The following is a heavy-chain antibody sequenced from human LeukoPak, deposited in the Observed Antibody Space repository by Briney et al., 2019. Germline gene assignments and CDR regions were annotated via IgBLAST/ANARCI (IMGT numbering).Heavy chain of an antibody. CDR3: ARGGPDYYDSSGYYFSPDFDY. CDR2: ISSSSSYI. Sequence: GGSLRLSCAASGFTFSSYSMNWVRQAPGKGLEWVSSISSSSSYIYYADSVKGRFTISRDNAKNSLYLQMNSLRAEDTAVYYCARGGPDYYDSSGYYFSPDFDYWGQGTLVTVYS. CDR1: GFTFSSYS. J-gene: IGHJ4*02. V-gene: IGHV3-21*01. D-gene: IGHD3-22*01.